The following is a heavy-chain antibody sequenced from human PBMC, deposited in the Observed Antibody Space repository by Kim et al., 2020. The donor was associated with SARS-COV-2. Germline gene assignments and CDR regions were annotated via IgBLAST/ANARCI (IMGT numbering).Heavy chain of an antibody. CDR1: GFTFSNAW. D-gene: IGHD3-3*01. J-gene: IGHJ6*03. Sequence: GGSLRLSCAASGFTFSNAWMSWVLQAPGKGLEWVGRIKSKTDGGTTDYAAPVKGRFTISRDDSKNTLYLQMNSLKTEDTAVYYCTTGYDFWSGYYVNYYYMAIWGKGTTVTVSS. CDR3: TTGYDFWSGYYVNYYYMAI. CDR2: IKSKTDGGTT. V-gene: IGHV3-15*01.